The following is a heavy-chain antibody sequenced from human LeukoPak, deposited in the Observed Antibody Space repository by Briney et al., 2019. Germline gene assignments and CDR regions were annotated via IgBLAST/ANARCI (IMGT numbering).Heavy chain of an antibody. V-gene: IGHV4-59*01. D-gene: IGHD2-15*01. CDR3: ARGWCSGGACPIDY. Sequence: PSETLSLTCTVSGDSINTYYGNWVRQPPGKGLEWIGNVYYSGGTNYNPSLKSRVTTSIDTSKNQFSLNLNSVTAADTAVYYCARGWCSGGACPIDYWGQGTLLTVSS. J-gene: IGHJ4*02. CDR2: VYYSGGT. CDR1: GDSINTYY.